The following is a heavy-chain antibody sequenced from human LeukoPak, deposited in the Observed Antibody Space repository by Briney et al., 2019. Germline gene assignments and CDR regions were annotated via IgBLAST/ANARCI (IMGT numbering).Heavy chain of an antibody. V-gene: IGHV4-59*08. CDR1: GGSISSYY. CDR3: ARHPPNGIAAAGGFDY. J-gene: IGHJ4*02. D-gene: IGHD6-13*01. Sequence: PSETLSLTCTVSGGSISSYYWSWIRLPPGKGLEWIGYIYYSGSTNYNPSLKSRVTISVDTSKNQFSLKLSSVTAADTAVYYCARHPPNGIAAAGGFDYWGQGTLVTVSS. CDR2: IYYSGST.